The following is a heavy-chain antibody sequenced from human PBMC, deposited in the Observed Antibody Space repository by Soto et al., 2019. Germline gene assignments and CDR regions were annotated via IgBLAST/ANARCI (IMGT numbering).Heavy chain of an antibody. J-gene: IGHJ6*02. CDR1: GYTFTSYD. CDR3: ARVTYYDILTGYARYYYYGMDV. CDR2: MNPNSGNT. Sequence: ASVKVSCKASGYTFTSYDINWVRQATGQGLEWMGWMNPNSGNTGYAQKFQGRVTMTRNTSISTAYMELSSLRSEDTAVYYCARVTYYDILTGYARYYYYGMDVWGQGTTVTVSS. V-gene: IGHV1-8*01. D-gene: IGHD3-9*01.